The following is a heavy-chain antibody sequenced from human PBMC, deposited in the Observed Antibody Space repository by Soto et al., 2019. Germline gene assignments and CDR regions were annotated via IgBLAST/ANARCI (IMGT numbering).Heavy chain of an antibody. Sequence: QVQLQESGPGLVKPSETLSLTCTVSGGSISSYYWSWIRQPPGKGLEWIGYIYYSGSTNYNPSLKSRVTISVDTSKTQFSLKLSSVTAADTAVYYCARGNPYGDYATQSHFDYWGQGTLVTVSS. J-gene: IGHJ4*02. CDR3: ARGNPYGDYATQSHFDY. CDR1: GGSISSYY. D-gene: IGHD4-17*01. CDR2: IYYSGST. V-gene: IGHV4-59*01.